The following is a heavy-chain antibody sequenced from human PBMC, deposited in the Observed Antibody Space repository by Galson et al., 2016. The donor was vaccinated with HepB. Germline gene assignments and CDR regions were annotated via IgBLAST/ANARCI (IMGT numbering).Heavy chain of an antibody. J-gene: IGHJ4*02. D-gene: IGHD3-16*01. V-gene: IGHV1-18*01. Sequence: SVKVSCKAFGYTFTDYGISWVRQAPGQGLEWMGWVTAYNGNTDYAQKCKGSLTVTRDTSTNTGHMELRYLRSDDTAVYYWGRGGGDYWGQGPLVTVSS. CDR1: GYTFTDYG. CDR2: VTAYNGNT. CDR3: GRGGGDY.